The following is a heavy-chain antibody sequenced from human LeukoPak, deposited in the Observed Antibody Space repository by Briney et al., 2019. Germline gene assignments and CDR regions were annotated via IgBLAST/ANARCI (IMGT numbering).Heavy chain of an antibody. Sequence: GGSLRLSCAASGFTFVGNAVTWVRQAPGKGLEWVSTISGSGDTYYADSVKGRFTISRDDSKSTLSLQMNSLRAEDTALYYCAKGYIIVGRQWYLDLWGRGTLVGVSS. D-gene: IGHD2-2*01. J-gene: IGHJ2*01. CDR1: GFTFVGNA. V-gene: IGHV3-23*01. CDR3: AKGYIIVGRQWYLDL. CDR2: ISGSGDT.